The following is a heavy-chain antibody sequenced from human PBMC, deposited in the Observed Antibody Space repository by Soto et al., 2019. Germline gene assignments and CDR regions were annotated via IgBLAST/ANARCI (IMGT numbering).Heavy chain of an antibody. D-gene: IGHD2-2*01. CDR3: AKDIGDIVVIPASISAYYVLHV. V-gene: IGHV3-23*01. CDR2: ISGSGGST. J-gene: IGHJ6*02. Sequence: EVQLLESGGGLVQPGGSLRLSCAASGFTFSSYAMSWVRQAPGKGLQWVSAISGSGGSTYYADSVKGRFTISRDNSKNTLYLQMNSLRAEDTAVYYCAKDIGDIVVIPASISAYYVLHVWGQGTTVTVSS. CDR1: GFTFSSYA.